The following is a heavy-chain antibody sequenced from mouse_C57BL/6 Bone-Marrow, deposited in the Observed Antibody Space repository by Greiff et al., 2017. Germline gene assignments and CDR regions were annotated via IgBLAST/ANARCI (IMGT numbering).Heavy chain of an antibody. V-gene: IGHV1-81*01. D-gene: IGHD1-1*02. J-gene: IGHJ2*01. Sequence: VKLQESGAELARPGASVKLSCKASGYTFTSYGISWVKQRTGQGLEWIGEIYPRSGNTYYNEKFKGKATLTADKSSSTAYMELRSLTSEDSAVYFCARWWFPYVDYWGQGTTLTVSS. CDR1: GYTFTSYG. CDR3: ARWWFPYVDY. CDR2: IYPRSGNT.